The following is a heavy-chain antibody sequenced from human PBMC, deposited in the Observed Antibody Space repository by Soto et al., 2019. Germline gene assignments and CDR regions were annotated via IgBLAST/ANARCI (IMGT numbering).Heavy chain of an antibody. V-gene: IGHV3-21*01. D-gene: IGHD1-26*01. CDR2: ISSSSSYI. Sequence: EVQLVESGGGLVKPGGSLRVSCAASGFTFSSYSMNWVRQAPGKGLEWVSSISSSSSYIYYADSVKGRFTISRDNAKNSLYLQMNSLRAEDTAVYYCAREAHSGSYLGRWGQGTLVTVSS. J-gene: IGHJ4*02. CDR1: GFTFSSYS. CDR3: AREAHSGSYLGR.